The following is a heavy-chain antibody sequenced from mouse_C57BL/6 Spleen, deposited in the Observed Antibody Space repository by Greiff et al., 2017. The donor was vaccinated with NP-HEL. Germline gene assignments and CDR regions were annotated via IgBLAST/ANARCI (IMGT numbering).Heavy chain of an antibody. J-gene: IGHJ1*03. D-gene: IGHD1-1*01. Sequence: EVQLQQSGPELVKPGASVKISCKASGYTFTDYYMNWVKQSHGKSLEWIGDINPNNGGTSYNQKFKGKATLTVDKSSSTAYMELRSLTSEDSAVYYCARSSLITTVVATRDWYFDVWGTGTTVTVSS. CDR2: INPNNGGT. CDR1: GYTFTDYY. CDR3: ARSSLITTVVATRDWYFDV. V-gene: IGHV1-26*01.